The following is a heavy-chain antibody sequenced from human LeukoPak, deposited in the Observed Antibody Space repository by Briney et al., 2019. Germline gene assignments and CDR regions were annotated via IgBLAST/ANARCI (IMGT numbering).Heavy chain of an antibody. V-gene: IGHV3-48*04. CDR1: GFTFSTYN. CDR3: ARSSHNNYWYFDY. CDR2: ISSSSSTI. J-gene: IGHJ4*02. Sequence: GGSLRLSCAASGFTFSTYNMNWVRQAPGKGLEWVSYISSSSSTIYYADSVKGRFTISRDNAKNSLYLQMNSLRAEDTALYYCARSSHNNYWYFDYWGQGTLVTVSS. D-gene: IGHD1-1*01.